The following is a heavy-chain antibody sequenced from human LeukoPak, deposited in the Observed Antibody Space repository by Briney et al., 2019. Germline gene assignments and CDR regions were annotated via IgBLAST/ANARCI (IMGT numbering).Heavy chain of an antibody. Sequence: ASVKVSCKASGYTITGYYMHWVRQAPGQGLEWMGWISAYNGNTNYAQKLQGRVTMTTDTSTSTAYMELRSLRSDDTAVYYCAREGYCSSTSCSDYWGQGTLVTVSS. D-gene: IGHD2-2*01. V-gene: IGHV1-18*04. CDR2: ISAYNGNT. CDR3: AREGYCSSTSCSDY. J-gene: IGHJ4*02. CDR1: GYTITGYY.